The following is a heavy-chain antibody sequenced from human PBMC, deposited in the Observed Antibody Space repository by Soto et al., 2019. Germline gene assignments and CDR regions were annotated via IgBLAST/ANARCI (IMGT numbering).Heavy chain of an antibody. CDR1: GFTFSNFA. Sequence: AGGSLRLSCVASGFTFSNFAMAWVRQAPGEGLEWVSAISGSGDDTFYADSMKGRFTISRDNSKDTLYLQINSLRAEDTAVYYCASVGSSGWAKDAFDIWGQGTMVTVSS. D-gene: IGHD6-19*01. V-gene: IGHV3-23*01. CDR2: ISGSGDDT. J-gene: IGHJ3*02. CDR3: ASVGSSGWAKDAFDI.